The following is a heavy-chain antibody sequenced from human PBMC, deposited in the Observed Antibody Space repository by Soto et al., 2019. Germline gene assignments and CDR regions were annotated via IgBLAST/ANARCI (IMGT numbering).Heavy chain of an antibody. Sequence: QVQLQESGPGLVKPSQTLSLTCTVSGGSISSSDSHWSWIRQPPGTGLEWIGYISYNGYTSYTPSVTSRVTIALDTSKTQCSLNLNSVTAADSAVYYCARDRSGTSEYDYWGQGTLVTVSS. CDR3: ARDRSGTSEYDY. CDR1: GGSISSSDSH. J-gene: IGHJ4*02. D-gene: IGHD1-1*01. V-gene: IGHV4-30-4*01. CDR2: ISYNGYT.